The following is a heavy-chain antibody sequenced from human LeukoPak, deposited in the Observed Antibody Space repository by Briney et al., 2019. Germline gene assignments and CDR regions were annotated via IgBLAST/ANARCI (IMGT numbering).Heavy chain of an antibody. V-gene: IGHV4-59*11. D-gene: IGHD1-26*01. Sequence: PSETLSLTCSVSGGSIRSHYWNWIRHPPGKGLEWLGHIYYSGSTYYNPSLKSRITISVDTSKNQFSPRLSSATAADTAVYYCARERWEGGSYVMGFDYWGQGALVTVSS. CDR2: IYYSGST. CDR3: ARERWEGGSYVMGFDY. CDR1: GGSIRSHY. J-gene: IGHJ4*02.